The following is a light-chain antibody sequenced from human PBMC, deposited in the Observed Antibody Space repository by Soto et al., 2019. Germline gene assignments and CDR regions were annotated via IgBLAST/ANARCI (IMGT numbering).Light chain of an antibody. CDR3: LQDHDDSWT. Sequence: DIQMTQSPSSVSASVGDGVTITCRASQGISSYLAWYQQKPGRAPKLLIYAASTLQSGVPSRFSGSGSGTDFTLTISSLQPEDFATYYCLQDHDDSWTFGQGNKVDIK. V-gene: IGKV1-12*01. J-gene: IGKJ1*01. CDR2: AAS. CDR1: QGISSY.